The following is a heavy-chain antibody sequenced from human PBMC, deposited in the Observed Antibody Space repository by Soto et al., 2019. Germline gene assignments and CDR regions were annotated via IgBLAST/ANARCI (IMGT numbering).Heavy chain of an antibody. D-gene: IGHD3-22*01. CDR1: GFPFSSYA. Sequence: GGSLRLSCAASGFPFSSYAMSCVRQAPGKGLEWVSAISGSGGSTYYADSVKGRFTISRDNSKNTLYLQMNSLRAEDTAVYYCAKDIQPYYYDSSGYSDYWGQGTLVTVSS. CDR3: AKDIQPYYYDSSGYSDY. J-gene: IGHJ4*02. V-gene: IGHV3-23*01. CDR2: ISGSGGST.